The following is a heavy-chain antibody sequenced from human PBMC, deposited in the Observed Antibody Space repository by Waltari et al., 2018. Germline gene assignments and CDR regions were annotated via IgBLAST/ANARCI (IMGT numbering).Heavy chain of an antibody. V-gene: IGHV1-2*02. D-gene: IGHD4-4*01. CDR1: GYTFTGYY. CDR3: AREMTTIKPPFDY. J-gene: IGHJ4*02. Sequence: QVQLVQSGAEVKKPGASVTVSCKASGYTFTGYYMPWVRPAPGQGLEWMGWINPNSGGTNYAQKFQVRVTMTRDTSINTAYMELSRLRSDDTAVYYCAREMTTIKPPFDYWGQGTLVTVSS. CDR2: INPNSGGT.